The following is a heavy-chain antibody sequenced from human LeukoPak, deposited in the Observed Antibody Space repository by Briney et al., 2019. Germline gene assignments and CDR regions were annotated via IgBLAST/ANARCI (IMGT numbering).Heavy chain of an antibody. Sequence: GGSLRLSCAVSGFTFTSYAMNWVRQAPGKGLEWLSSISPGSDYITYADSFKGRFTISRDNAKTSVYLQMNSLRVDDTAVYFCARVADFRDSNGYHEIFDYWGQGTLVTVSS. CDR1: GFTFTSYA. D-gene: IGHD3-22*01. J-gene: IGHJ4*02. CDR3: ARVADFRDSNGYHEIFDY. V-gene: IGHV3-21*01. CDR2: ISPGSDYI.